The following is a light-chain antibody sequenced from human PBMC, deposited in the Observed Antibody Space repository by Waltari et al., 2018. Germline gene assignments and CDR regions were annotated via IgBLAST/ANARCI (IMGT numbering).Light chain of an antibody. Sequence: DIQITQSPSSLPASFGDRVTITFPASQDIDNYLNWYQQQQGKAPKLLIYGASNLAAGVPSRFSGSGSGTHYTLTITGLQPEDFATYYCQHYRDYLTFGSGTTVDIK. J-gene: IGKJ4*01. CDR2: GAS. CDR3: QHYRDYLT. CDR1: QDIDNY. V-gene: IGKV1-33*01.